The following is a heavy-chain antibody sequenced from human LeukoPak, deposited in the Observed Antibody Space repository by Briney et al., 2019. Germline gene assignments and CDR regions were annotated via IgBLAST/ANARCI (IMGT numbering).Heavy chain of an antibody. CDR1: GYTFTGYY. J-gene: IGHJ4*02. CDR3: ARGTSIAARGTTFDY. CDR2: ISAYNGNT. V-gene: IGHV1-18*04. Sequence: ASVKVSCKASGYTFTGYYMHWVRQAPGQGLEWMGWISAYNGNTNYAQKLQGRVTMTTDTSTSTAYMELRSLRSEDTAVYYCARGTSIAARGTTFDYWGQGTLVTVSS. D-gene: IGHD6-6*01.